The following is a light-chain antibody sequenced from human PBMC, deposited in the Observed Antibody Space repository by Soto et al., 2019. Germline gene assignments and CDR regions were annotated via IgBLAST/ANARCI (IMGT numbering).Light chain of an antibody. CDR3: SSYTSSSTWV. J-gene: IGLJ3*02. CDR2: QVS. V-gene: IGLV2-18*02. CDR1: SSDVGSYNR. Sequence: QSVLTQPPSVSGSPGQSVTISCTGTSSDVGSYNRVSWYQQPPGTAPKLMIYQVSNRPSGVPDRFSGSKSGNMASLTISGLQAEDEADYYCSSYTSSSTWVFGGGTKVTVL.